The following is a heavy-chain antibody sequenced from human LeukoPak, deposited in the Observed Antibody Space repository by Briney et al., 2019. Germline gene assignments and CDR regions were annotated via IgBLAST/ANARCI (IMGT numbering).Heavy chain of an antibody. V-gene: IGHV3-72*01. CDR3: ATSQPNFPNVY. Sequence: GGSLRLSCTASGSTISDHYMDWVRQAPGKELEWVGRTKHKAERYTTEYAASVKGRFTISRDESKNSLYLQMNSLTTEDTAVYYCATSQPNFPNVYWGQGTLVTVSS. CDR2: TKHKAERYTT. D-gene: IGHD4/OR15-4a*01. CDR1: GSTISDHY. J-gene: IGHJ4*02.